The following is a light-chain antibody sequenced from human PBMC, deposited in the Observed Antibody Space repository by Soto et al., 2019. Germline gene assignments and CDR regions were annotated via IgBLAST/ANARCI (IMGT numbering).Light chain of an antibody. V-gene: IGKV3-20*01. J-gene: IGKJ3*01. CDR3: QQYGSSLFT. CDR1: QSVSSKY. CDR2: GTS. Sequence: EIVLTQSPGTLSFSPGERATLSCRASQSVSSKYLAWYQQKPGQAPRVLIYGTSIRASGVPERFSGGGSGTDFTLTITSLEPEDFAVYYCQQYGSSLFTFGPGTKVDFK.